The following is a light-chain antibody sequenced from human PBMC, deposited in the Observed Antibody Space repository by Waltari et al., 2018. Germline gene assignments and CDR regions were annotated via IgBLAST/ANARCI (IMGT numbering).Light chain of an antibody. V-gene: IGKV3-15*01. CDR2: GAS. CDR3: QQYNEWPYT. Sequence: ETVMIQSPATLSVSPGERVTLYCSASPSVRNNVAWYQQTFGQAPRLLIYGASSRSTGVPPRFGGSWSGTEFTLTITSLQSEDFAVYYCQQYNEWPYTFGQGTKLEI. CDR1: PSVRNN. J-gene: IGKJ2*01.